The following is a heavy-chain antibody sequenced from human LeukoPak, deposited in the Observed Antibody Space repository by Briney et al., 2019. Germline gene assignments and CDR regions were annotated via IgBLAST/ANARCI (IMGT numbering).Heavy chain of an antibody. Sequence: GGSLRLSCAASGITVSSNYMSWVRQAPGKGLEWVSVIYSGGSTYYADSVKGRFTISRDNSKNTPYLQMNSLRAEDTAVYYCARGGRGSNRSWYYDYWGQGTLVTVSS. CDR1: GITVSSNY. CDR2: IYSGGST. CDR3: ARGGRGSNRSWYYDY. J-gene: IGHJ4*02. V-gene: IGHV3-66*02. D-gene: IGHD6-13*01.